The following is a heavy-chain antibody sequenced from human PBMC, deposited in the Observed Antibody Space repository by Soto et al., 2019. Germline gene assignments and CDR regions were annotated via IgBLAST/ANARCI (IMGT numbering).Heavy chain of an antibody. V-gene: IGHV4-34*01. CDR3: ARGVPAYGSRRERRWNWFDP. CDR2: INHSGST. J-gene: IGHJ5*02. D-gene: IGHD3-10*01. CDR1: GGSFSGYY. Sequence: QVQLQQWGAGLLKPSETLSLTCAVYGGSFSGYYWSWIRQPPGKGLEWIGEINHSGSTNYNPSLKSRVTISVDTAKNQFSLKLSSVTAADTAVYYCARGVPAYGSRRERRWNWFDPWGQGTLVTGSS.